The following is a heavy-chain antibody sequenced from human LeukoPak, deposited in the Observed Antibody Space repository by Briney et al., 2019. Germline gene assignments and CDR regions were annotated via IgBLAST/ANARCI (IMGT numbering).Heavy chain of an antibody. J-gene: IGHJ6*02. CDR1: AFTFSSYA. D-gene: IGHD3-16*01. V-gene: IGHV3-23*01. CDR3: ARDFGPYGMDV. CDR2: ISGGGGST. Sequence: PGGSLRLSCAASAFTFSSYAMNWVRQAPGKGLEWVSGISGGGGSTYYADSVKGRFTISRDNAMSTLYLQMNSLRAEDTAVYYCARDFGPYGMDVWGQGTTVTVSS.